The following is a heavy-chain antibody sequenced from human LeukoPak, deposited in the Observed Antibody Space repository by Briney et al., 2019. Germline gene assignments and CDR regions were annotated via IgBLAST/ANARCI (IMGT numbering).Heavy chain of an antibody. CDR2: IYYSGST. V-gene: IGHV4-39*07. J-gene: IGHJ4*02. CDR3: ARGVIVATPDY. D-gene: IGHD5-12*01. CDR1: GGSISSSSYY. Sequence: SETLSLTCTVSGGSISSSSYYWGWIRQPPGKGLEWIGSIYYSGSTYYNPSLKSRVTISVDTSKNQFSLKLSSVTAADTAVYYCARGVIVATPDYWGQGTLVTVSS.